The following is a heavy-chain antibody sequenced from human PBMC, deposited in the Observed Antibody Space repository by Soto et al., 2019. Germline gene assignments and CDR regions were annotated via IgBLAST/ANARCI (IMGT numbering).Heavy chain of an antibody. CDR2: INGDGSST. Sequence: EVKLVESGGGLVQPGGSLRLSCGASGFAFSSSYMHWVRQAPGKGLVWVSRINGDGSSTNYADSVKGRFTISRDNTKNTLYLQMNSLRAEDTAVYYCARDQLTGDYFDAWGQGTLDTVSS. D-gene: IGHD4-17*01. J-gene: IGHJ5*02. CDR1: GFAFSSSY. V-gene: IGHV3-74*01. CDR3: ARDQLTGDYFDA.